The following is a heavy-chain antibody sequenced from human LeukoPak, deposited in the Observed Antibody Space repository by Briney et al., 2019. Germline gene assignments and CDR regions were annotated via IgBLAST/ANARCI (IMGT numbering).Heavy chain of an antibody. CDR1: GFTFSSYA. J-gene: IGHJ4*02. Sequence: GGSLRLSCAASGFTFSSYAMHWVRQAPGKGLEWVAVISYDGSNKYYADSVKGRFTISRDNSKNTLYLQMNSLRAEDTAVYYCARDVNYYDSSGYFGYWGQGTLVTVSS. V-gene: IGHV3-30-3*01. D-gene: IGHD3-22*01. CDR3: ARDVNYYDSSGYFGY. CDR2: ISYDGSNK.